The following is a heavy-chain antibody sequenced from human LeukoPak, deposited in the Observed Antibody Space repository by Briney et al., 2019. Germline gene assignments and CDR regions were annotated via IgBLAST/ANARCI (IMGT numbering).Heavy chain of an antibody. CDR2: ISSSSRYI. CDR1: GFTFRSYS. D-gene: IGHD6-13*01. Sequence: KTGGSLRLSCAASGFTFRSYSMNWVRQAPGKGLEWVSSISSSSRYIYYADSMKGRFTISRDHSKNSLYLQMNSLRAEDTAVYYCARVAEAAAFDSWGQGTLVTVSS. V-gene: IGHV3-21*06. J-gene: IGHJ4*02. CDR3: ARVAEAAAFDS.